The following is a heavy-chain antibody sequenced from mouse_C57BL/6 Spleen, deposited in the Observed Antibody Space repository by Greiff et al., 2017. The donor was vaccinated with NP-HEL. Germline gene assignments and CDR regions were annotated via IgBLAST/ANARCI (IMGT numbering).Heavy chain of an antibody. CDR1: GFTFSDYG. CDR2: ISSGSRTI. V-gene: IGHV5-17*01. CDR3: ARGGYVMDY. J-gene: IGHJ4*01. Sequence: EVKLVESGGGLVKPGGSLKLSCAASGFTFSDYGMHWVRQAPEKGLEWVAYISSGSRTIYYADTVKGRFTISRDNAKNTLFLQMTSLRSEDTAMYYCARGGYVMDYWGQGTSVTVSS. D-gene: IGHD2-2*01.